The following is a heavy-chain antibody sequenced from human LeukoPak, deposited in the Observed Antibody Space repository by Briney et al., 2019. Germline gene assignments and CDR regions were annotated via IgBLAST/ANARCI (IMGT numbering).Heavy chain of an antibody. J-gene: IGHJ5*02. CDR3: AALVAVPAWFDP. CDR2: INHSGST. CDR1: GGSFSGYY. Sequence: SETLSLTCAVYGGSFSGYYWSWIRQPPGKGLEWIGEINHSGSTNYNPSLKSRVTISVDTSKSQFSLKLSSVTAADTAVYYCAALVAVPAWFDPWGQGTLVTVSS. D-gene: IGHD6-19*01. V-gene: IGHV4-34*01.